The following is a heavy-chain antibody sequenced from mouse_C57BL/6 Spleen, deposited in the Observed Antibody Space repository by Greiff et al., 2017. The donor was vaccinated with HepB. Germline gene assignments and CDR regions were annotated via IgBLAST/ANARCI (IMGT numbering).Heavy chain of an antibody. Sequence: VQLQQPGAELVRPGTSVKLSCKASGYTFTSYWMHWVKQRPGQGLEWIGVIDPSVSYTNYNQKFKGKATLTVDTSSSTAYMQLSSLTSEDSAVYYCARSGNYYGSSYPDYWGQGTTLTVSS. CDR3: ARSGNYYGSSYPDY. J-gene: IGHJ2*01. D-gene: IGHD1-1*01. CDR2: IDPSVSYT. V-gene: IGHV1-59*01. CDR1: GYTFTSYW.